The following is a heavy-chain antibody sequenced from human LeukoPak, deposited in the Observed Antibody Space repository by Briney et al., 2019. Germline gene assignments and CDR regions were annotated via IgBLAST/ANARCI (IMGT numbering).Heavy chain of an antibody. V-gene: IGHV3-11*04. J-gene: IGHJ4*02. Sequence: GGSLRLSCAASGFTFSSYWMSWIRQAPGKGLEWLSFINSDGNNIYYADSVKGRFTISRDNAKKTLYLEMNSLRMEDTAKYYCATSRVFDHWGQGTLVTVSS. CDR3: ATSRVFDH. CDR1: GFTFSSYW. CDR2: INSDGNNI.